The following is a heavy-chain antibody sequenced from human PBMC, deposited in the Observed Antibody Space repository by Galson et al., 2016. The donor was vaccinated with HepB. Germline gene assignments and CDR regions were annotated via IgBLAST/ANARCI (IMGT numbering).Heavy chain of an antibody. CDR2: ISGNSRSI. CDR3: ARDISGHGTKGWDHDY. J-gene: IGHJ4*02. CDR1: SSSFSGHL. D-gene: IGHD1-26*01. Sequence: SLRLSCAASSSSFSGHLMNWVRQDPGKGLEWVSSISGNSRSIYYAESVKGRFTISRDNAEKLLFLQMNRLKAEDTAVYYCARDISGHGTKGWDHDYWGQGTLVTVSS. V-gene: IGHV3-21*01.